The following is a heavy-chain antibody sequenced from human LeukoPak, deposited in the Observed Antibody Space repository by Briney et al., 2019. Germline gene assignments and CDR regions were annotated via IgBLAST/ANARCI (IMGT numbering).Heavy chain of an antibody. CDR2: INHSGST. CDR1: GGSISSGDYY. V-gene: IGHV4-30-4*08. CDR3: ARGGGATNFCDY. J-gene: IGHJ4*02. Sequence: SQTLSLTCTVSGGSISSGDYYWSWIRQPPGKGLEWIGEINHSGSTNYNPSLKSRVTISVDTSKNQFSLKLSSVTAADTAVYYCARGGGATNFCDYWGQGTLVTVSS. D-gene: IGHD1-26*01.